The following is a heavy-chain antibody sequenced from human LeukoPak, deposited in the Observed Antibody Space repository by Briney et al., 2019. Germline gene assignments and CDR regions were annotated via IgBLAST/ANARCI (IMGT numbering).Heavy chain of an antibody. Sequence: GSLSLSCAASGFTFSFYGMHWVRQAPGKGLEWVAVIWNDGSNKYYAESVKGRFTISRDNSKNTLYLQMNSLRAEDTAVYYCARGGSGTWYSSAYWGQGTLVTVSS. CDR1: GFTFSFYG. CDR3: ARGGSGTWYSSAY. D-gene: IGHD6-13*01. J-gene: IGHJ4*02. V-gene: IGHV3-33*01. CDR2: IWNDGSNK.